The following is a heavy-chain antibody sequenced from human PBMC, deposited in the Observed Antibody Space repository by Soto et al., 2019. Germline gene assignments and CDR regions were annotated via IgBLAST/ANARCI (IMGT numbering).Heavy chain of an antibody. J-gene: IGHJ4*02. CDR2: IYYSGST. CDR1: GGSISSSSYY. D-gene: IGHD4-17*01. CDR3: ARHNLLDYGDYFDF. V-gene: IGHV4-39*01. Sequence: QLQLQESGPGLVKPSETLSLTCTVSGGSISSSSYYWGWIRQPPGKGLEWIGSIYYSGSTYYNPSLKSRVTISVDTSKNHFSLKLSSVTAADTAVYSCARHNLLDYGDYFDFWGQGTLVTVSS.